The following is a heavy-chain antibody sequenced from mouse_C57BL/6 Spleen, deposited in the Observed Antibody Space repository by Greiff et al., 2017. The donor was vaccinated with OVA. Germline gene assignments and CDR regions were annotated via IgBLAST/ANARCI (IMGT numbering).Heavy chain of an antibody. CDR2: IYPGDGDT. CDR1: GYAFSSSW. Sequence: QVQLQQSGPELVKPGASVKISCKASGYAFSSSWMNWVKQRPGKGLEWIGRIYPGDGDTNYNGKFKGKATLTADKSSSTAYMQLSSLTSEDSAVYFCARGGDGYPWYFDYWGQGTTLTVSS. D-gene: IGHD2-3*01. V-gene: IGHV1-82*01. J-gene: IGHJ2*01. CDR3: ARGGDGYPWYFDY.